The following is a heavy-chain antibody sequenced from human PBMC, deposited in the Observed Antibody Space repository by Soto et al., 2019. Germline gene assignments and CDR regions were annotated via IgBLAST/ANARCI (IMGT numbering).Heavy chain of an antibody. CDR3: ARDAQHLANYGMDV. J-gene: IGHJ6*02. Sequence: GGSLRLSCAASGFSFSSHGMHWVRQAPGKGLEWVAHLWAGGNIRYYAYSVKGRFTTSSDHSKNTLYLQMDSLGAEDTAVYYCARDAQHLANYGMDVWGQGTTVTVSS. CDR2: LWAGGNIR. V-gene: IGHV3-33*01. CDR1: GFSFSSHG. D-gene: IGHD3-3*02.